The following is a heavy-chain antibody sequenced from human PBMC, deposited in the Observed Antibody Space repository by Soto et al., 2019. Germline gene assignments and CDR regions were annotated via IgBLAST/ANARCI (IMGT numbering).Heavy chain of an antibody. CDR1: GFTFRSYA. Sequence: PGGSLRLAWAASGFTFRSYAITWVRQAPGKGLEWVSPINDSGSSTYYADSVKGRFTISRDNSKDTLYLQMNSLRVEDTAVYYCAMGTMDVWGKGTTVPVSS. CDR2: INDSGSST. D-gene: IGHD7-27*01. J-gene: IGHJ6*04. V-gene: IGHV3-23*01. CDR3: AMGTMDV.